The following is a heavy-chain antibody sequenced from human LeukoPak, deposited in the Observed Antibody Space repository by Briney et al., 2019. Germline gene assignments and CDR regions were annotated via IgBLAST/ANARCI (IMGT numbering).Heavy chain of an antibody. CDR3: ARRGEYCSTTSCYAPDY. CDR2: ISNSSSYI. CDR1: GFTFNSYN. Sequence: GGSLRLSCAASGFTFNSYNMNWVRQAPGKGLEWVSSISNSSSYIYYADSVKGRFTISRDNAKNSLYLQMNNLRAEDTAVYYCARRGEYCSTTSCYAPDYWGQGTLVTVSS. D-gene: IGHD2-2*01. V-gene: IGHV3-21*01. J-gene: IGHJ4*02.